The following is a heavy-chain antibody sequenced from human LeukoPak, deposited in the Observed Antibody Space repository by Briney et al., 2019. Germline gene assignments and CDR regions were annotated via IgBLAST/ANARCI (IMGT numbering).Heavy chain of an antibody. CDR1: GFTFGSYG. V-gene: IGHV3-7*01. CDR3: AGVSLMVRGAPTNNWFDP. Sequence: GGSLRLSCAASGFTFGSYGMSWVRQAPGKGLEWVANIKQDGSEKYYVDSVKGRFTISRDNAKNSLYLQMNSLRAEDTAVDYWAGVSLMVRGAPTNNWFDPWGQGTLVTVSS. CDR2: IKQDGSEK. D-gene: IGHD3-10*01. J-gene: IGHJ5*02.